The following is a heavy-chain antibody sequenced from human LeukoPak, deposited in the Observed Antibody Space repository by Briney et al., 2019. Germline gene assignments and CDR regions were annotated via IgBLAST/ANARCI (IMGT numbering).Heavy chain of an antibody. D-gene: IGHD6-13*01. CDR3: ARDPRPGIAAAGAFDI. Sequence: GGSLRLSCAASGFTFSSYSMNWVRQAPGKGLEWVSSISSSSSYIYYADSVKGRFTISRDNAKNSLYLQMNSLRAEDTAVYYCARDPRPGIAAAGAFDIWGQGTMVTVSS. J-gene: IGHJ3*02. V-gene: IGHV3-21*01. CDR2: ISSSSSYI. CDR1: GFTFSSYS.